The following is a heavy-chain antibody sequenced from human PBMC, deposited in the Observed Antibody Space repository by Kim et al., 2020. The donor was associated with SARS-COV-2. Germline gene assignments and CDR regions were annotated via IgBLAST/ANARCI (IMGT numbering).Heavy chain of an antibody. D-gene: IGHD5-12*01. CDR2: ISGSGGST. CDR1: GFTFSSYA. Sequence: GGSLRLSCAASGFTFSSYAMSWVRQAPGKGLEWVSAISGSGGSTYYADSVKGRFTISRDNSKNTLYLQMNSLRAEDTAVYYCAKDRGDGYNYWSVSIIPTHGMDVWGQGTTVTVSS. V-gene: IGHV3-23*01. CDR3: AKDRGDGYNYWSVSIIPTHGMDV. J-gene: IGHJ6*02.